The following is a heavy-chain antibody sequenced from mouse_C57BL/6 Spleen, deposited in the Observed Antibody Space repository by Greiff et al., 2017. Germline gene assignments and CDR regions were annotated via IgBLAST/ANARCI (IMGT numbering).Heavy chain of an antibody. J-gene: IGHJ2*01. Sequence: QVQLQQSGPGLVQPSQSLSITCTVSGFSLTSYGVHWVRQSPGKGLEWLGVIWGGGSTDYNAAFISRLSISKDNSKSQVFFKMNSLQADDTAIYYCASRTGTGYFDYWGQGTTLTVSS. CDR1: GFSLTSYG. D-gene: IGHD4-1*01. CDR2: IWGGGST. CDR3: ASRTGTGYFDY. V-gene: IGHV2-2*01.